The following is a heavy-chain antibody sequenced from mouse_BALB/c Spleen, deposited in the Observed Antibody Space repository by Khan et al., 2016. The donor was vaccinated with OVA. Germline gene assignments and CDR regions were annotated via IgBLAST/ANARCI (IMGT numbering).Heavy chain of an antibody. D-gene: IGHD4-1*01. Sequence: VQLQQPGPDLVKPGASVKMSCKASGYTFTNYVMHWVKQKPGQGLEGIGYTNPDNDGIRYNEKFKDKATLTSDKSSRTAYLELSSLTAEDSAVYDCGREASNWDCSFAYGGQGTLVTVSA. CDR2: TNPDNDGI. J-gene: IGHJ3*01. CDR3: GREASNWDCSFAY. CDR1: GYTFTNYV. V-gene: IGHV1S136*01.